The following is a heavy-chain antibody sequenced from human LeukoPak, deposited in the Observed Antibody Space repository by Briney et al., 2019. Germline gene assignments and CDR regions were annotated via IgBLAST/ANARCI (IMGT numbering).Heavy chain of an antibody. V-gene: IGHV4-39*01. CDR2: IYYNGST. CDR3: ARTVNYYYYYMDV. J-gene: IGHJ6*03. Sequence: SETLSLTCTVSGGSISSSSYYWGWIRQPPGKGLEWIGSIYYNGSTYYNPSLKSRVTISVDTSKNQFSLKLSSVTAADTAVYYCARTVNYYYYYMDVWAKGTTVTISS. CDR1: GGSISSSSYY.